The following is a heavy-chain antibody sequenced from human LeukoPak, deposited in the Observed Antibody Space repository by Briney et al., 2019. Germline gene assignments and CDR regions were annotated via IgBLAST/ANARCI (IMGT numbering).Heavy chain of an antibody. J-gene: IGHJ4*02. CDR3: ARDREPGTSASRFDY. CDR1: GFTFSSYS. D-gene: IGHD2-8*02. CDR2: ISSSSSYI. Sequence: KTGGSLRLSCAASGFTFSSYSMNWVRQAPGKGLEWVSSISSSSSYIYYADSVKGRFTISRDNAKNSLYLQMNSLRAEDTAVYYCARDREPGTSASRFDYWGQGTLVTVSS. V-gene: IGHV3-21*04.